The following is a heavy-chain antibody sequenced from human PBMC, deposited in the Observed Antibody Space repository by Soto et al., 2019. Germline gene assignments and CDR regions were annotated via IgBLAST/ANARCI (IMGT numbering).Heavy chain of an antibody. CDR3: ARGPSGDKVHY. J-gene: IGHJ4*02. V-gene: IGHV4-30-4*01. Sequence: SETLSLTCTVSGGSISSSSYYWSWIRQPPGKGLEWIGHIFDSGTTYTNPSLGSQVAISLDTSKNHFSLTLSSVTAADTAVYYCARGPSGDKVHYWGQGALVTVSS. D-gene: IGHD7-27*01. CDR1: GGSISSSSYY. CDR2: IFDSGTT.